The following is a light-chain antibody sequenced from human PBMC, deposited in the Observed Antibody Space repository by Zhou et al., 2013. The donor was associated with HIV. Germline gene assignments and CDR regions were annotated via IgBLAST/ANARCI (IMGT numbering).Light chain of an antibody. CDR3: QQYDTWPS. CDR1: QSVSSN. V-gene: IGKV3-15*01. J-gene: IGKJ2*01. CDR2: DTS. Sequence: VEVTQSPGTLSVALGERATLSCRARQSVSSNHLAWYQQKPGQAPRLLIYDTSTRATGVPARFSGSGSGRDFTLTISGLQSEDFALYYCQQYDTWPSFGQGTKLQIK.